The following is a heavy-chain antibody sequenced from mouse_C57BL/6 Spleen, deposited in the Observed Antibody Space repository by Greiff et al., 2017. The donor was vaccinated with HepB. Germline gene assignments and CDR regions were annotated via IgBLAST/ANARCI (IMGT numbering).Heavy chain of an antibody. J-gene: IGHJ3*01. D-gene: IGHD1-1*01. CDR1: GYSFTGYY. Sequence: VQLQQSGPELVKPGASVKISCKASGYSFTGYYMNWVKQSPEKSLEWIGEINPSTGGTTYNQKFKAKATLTVDKSSSTAYMQLKSLTSEDSAVYYCARRDYGIPFAYWGQGTLVTVSA. CDR3: ARRDYGIPFAY. CDR2: INPSTGGT. V-gene: IGHV1-42*01.